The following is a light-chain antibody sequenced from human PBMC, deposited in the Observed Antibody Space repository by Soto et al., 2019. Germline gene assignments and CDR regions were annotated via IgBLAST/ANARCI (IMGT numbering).Light chain of an antibody. CDR1: QSISSW. J-gene: IGKJ2*01. CDR3: QQYNSYSL. CDR2: DAS. Sequence: DIQMTQSPSTLSASVGDRVTITCRASQSISSWLAWYQQKPGKAPKLLIYDASSLESGVPSRFSGSGSWTEFTLTISSLQPDDFATYYCQQYNSYSLFGQGTKLEIK. V-gene: IGKV1-5*01.